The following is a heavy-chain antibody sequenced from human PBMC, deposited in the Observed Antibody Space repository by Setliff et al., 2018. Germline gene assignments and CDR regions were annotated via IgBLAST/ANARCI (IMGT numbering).Heavy chain of an antibody. CDR3: ARGLYCSSTSCYPFYYYYYGMDV. V-gene: IGHV1-46*04. CDR2: INPSGGST. Sequence: ASVKVSCKASGYTFTSYYMHWVRQAPGQGLEWMGIINPSGGSTSYAQKLQGRVTMTRDTSTSKVYMELSSLRSEDTAVYYCARGLYCSSTSCYPFYYYYYGMDVWGQGTTVTVSS. D-gene: IGHD2-2*01. CDR1: GYTFTSYY. J-gene: IGHJ6*02.